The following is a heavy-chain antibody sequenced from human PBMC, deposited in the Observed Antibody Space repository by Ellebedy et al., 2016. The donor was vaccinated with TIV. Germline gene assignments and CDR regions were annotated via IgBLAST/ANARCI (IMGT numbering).Heavy chain of an antibody. CDR2: INSDGSST. V-gene: IGHV3-74*03. Sequence: PGGSLRLSCAASGFTFSGYWMHWVRQAPGKGLLWVSRINSDGSSTTYADSVKGRFTISRDNARNTVYLQMHSLRDEDTAVYYCVRGVSPRPGAGNWFDPWGQGTLVTVSS. J-gene: IGHJ5*02. D-gene: IGHD6-6*01. CDR1: GFTFSGYW. CDR3: VRGVSPRPGAGNWFDP.